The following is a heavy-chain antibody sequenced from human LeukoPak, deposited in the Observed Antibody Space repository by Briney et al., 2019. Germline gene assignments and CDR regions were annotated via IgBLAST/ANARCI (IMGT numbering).Heavy chain of an antibody. Sequence: ASVKVSCKASGGTFSSYAISWVRQAPGQGLEWMGRIIPILGIGNHAQKFQGRVTITADKSTSTAYMELSSLRSEDTAVYYCARDRDYGDFGGWFDPWGQGTLVTVSS. V-gene: IGHV1-69*04. J-gene: IGHJ5*02. CDR1: GGTFSSYA. D-gene: IGHD4-17*01. CDR2: IIPILGIG. CDR3: ARDRDYGDFGGWFDP.